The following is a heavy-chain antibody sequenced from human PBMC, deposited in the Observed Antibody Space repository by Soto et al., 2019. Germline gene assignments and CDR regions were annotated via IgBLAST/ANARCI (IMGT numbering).Heavy chain of an antibody. CDR1: GGSISSGGYY. V-gene: IGHV4-31*03. D-gene: IGHD1-26*01. Sequence: QVQLQESGPGLVKPSQTLSLTCTVSGGSISSGGYYWSWIRQHPGKGLEWIGYIFYSGSTYYNPSLKRRVTISGDTSKNQCSLKLSSVTAADTAVYYWARVDTSMGATCVSYWGQGTLVTVSS. J-gene: IGHJ4*02. CDR2: IFYSGST. CDR3: ARVDTSMGATCVSY.